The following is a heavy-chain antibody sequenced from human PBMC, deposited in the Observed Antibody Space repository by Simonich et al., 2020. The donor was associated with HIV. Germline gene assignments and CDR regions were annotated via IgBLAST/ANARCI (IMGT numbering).Heavy chain of an antibody. CDR2: IYHSGST. D-gene: IGHD3-22*01. J-gene: IGHJ5*02. Sequence: QVQLQQWGAGLLKPSETLSLTCAVYGYSISSGYYWGWIRQPPGKGLEWIGSIYHSGSTYYNPSLKSRVTISVDTSKNQFSLKLGSVTAADTAVYYCARDYYDSSGDNHFDPWGQGTLVTVSS. V-gene: IGHV4-38-2*02. CDR1: GYSISSGYY. CDR3: ARDYYDSSGDNHFDP.